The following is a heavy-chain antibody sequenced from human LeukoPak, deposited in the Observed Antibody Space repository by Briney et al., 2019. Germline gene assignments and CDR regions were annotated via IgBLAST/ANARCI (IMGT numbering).Heavy chain of an antibody. J-gene: IGHJ4*02. V-gene: IGHV3-30*02. Sequence: GGSLRLSCAASGFTFSSYGMHWVRQAPGKGLEWVAFIRYDGSNKYYADSVKGRFTISRDNSKNTLYLQMNSLRAEDTAVYYCAKDSHYDSSGYYYGDFDYWGQGTLVTVSS. CDR3: AKDSHYDSSGYYYGDFDY. D-gene: IGHD3-22*01. CDR2: IRYDGSNK. CDR1: GFTFSSYG.